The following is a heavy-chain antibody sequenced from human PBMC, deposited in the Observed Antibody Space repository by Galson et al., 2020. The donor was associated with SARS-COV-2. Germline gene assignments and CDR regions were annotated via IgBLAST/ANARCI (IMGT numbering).Heavy chain of an antibody. CDR1: GYTFTSYY. J-gene: IGHJ6*02. V-gene: IGHV1-46*01. CDR3: ARRGPELLSYYYYGMDV. CDR2: INPSGGST. Sequence: ASVKVSCKASGYTFTSYYMHWVRQAPGQGLEWMGIINPSGGSTSYAQKFQGRVTMTRDTSTSTVYMELSSLRSEDTAVYYCARRGPELLSYYYYGMDVWGQGTTVTVSS. D-gene: IGHD1-26*01.